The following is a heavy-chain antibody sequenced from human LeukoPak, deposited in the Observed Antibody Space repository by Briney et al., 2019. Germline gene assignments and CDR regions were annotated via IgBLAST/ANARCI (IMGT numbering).Heavy chain of an antibody. CDR2: INPSGGST. D-gene: IGHD3-22*01. Sequence: GASVKVSCKASGYTFTSYYMYWVRQAPGQGLEWMGIINPSGGSTSYAQKFQGRVTMTRDTSTSTVYMELSSLRSEDTAVYYCARDNYYDSSGYFFDYWGQGTLVTVSS. V-gene: IGHV1-46*01. CDR3: ARDNYYDSSGYFFDY. J-gene: IGHJ4*02. CDR1: GYTFTSYY.